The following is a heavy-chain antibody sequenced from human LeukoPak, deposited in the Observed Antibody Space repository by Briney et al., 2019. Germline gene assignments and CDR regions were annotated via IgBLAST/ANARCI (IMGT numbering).Heavy chain of an antibody. CDR1: GDSISDGDYY. D-gene: IGHD2-21*02. CDR2: IYYTGST. V-gene: IGHV4-30-4*01. Sequence: SQTLSLTCTVSGDSISDGDYYWSWIRQPPGKGLEWIGYIYYTGSTYYNPSLKSRVTISVDTSKNQFSLKLSSVTAADTAVYYCARYRNCGGDCYDAFDIWGQGTMVTVSS. CDR3: ARYRNCGGDCYDAFDI. J-gene: IGHJ3*02.